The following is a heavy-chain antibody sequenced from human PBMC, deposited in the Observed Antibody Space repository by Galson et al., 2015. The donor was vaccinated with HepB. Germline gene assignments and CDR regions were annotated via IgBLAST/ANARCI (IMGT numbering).Heavy chain of an antibody. D-gene: IGHD3-10*01. Sequence: SLRLSCAASGFTFSAYAMHWVRQAPGKGLEWVAVISFDESHKDQADSVKGRFTVSRDNADNTLFLQMNRLRVEDTAVYYCAKTRGGGWFVNALDLWGQGTMVSVSS. CDR3: AKTRGGGWFVNALDL. CDR2: ISFDESHK. V-gene: IGHV3-30*18. J-gene: IGHJ3*01. CDR1: GFTFSAYA.